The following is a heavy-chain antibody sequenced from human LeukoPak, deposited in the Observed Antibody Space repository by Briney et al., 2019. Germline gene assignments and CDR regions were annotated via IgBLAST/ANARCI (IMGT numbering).Heavy chain of an antibody. CDR1: GFTFSTYA. CDR3: AKRTIKYFDY. Sequence: PGGSLRLSCAASGFTFSTYAMSWVRQAPGKGLEWVSTISGSGGSTAYADSVKGRFTISRDNSKNTLYLQMNSLRAEDTAVYYCAKRTIKYFDYWGQGTLVTVSS. V-gene: IGHV3-23*01. D-gene: IGHD4/OR15-4a*01. J-gene: IGHJ4*02. CDR2: ISGSGGST.